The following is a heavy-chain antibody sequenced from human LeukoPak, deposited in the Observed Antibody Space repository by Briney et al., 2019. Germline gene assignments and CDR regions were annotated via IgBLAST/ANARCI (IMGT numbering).Heavy chain of an antibody. CDR3: AREQLEMSIILGYFDL. J-gene: IGHJ2*01. D-gene: IGHD5-24*01. CDR2: IYSGGST. V-gene: IGHV3-53*01. CDR1: GFTVSSNY. Sequence: GGSLRLSCAASGFTVSSNYMSWVRQAPGKGLEWVSVIYSGGSTYYADSVKGRFTISRDNSKNTLYLQMNSLRAEDTAVYYCAREQLEMSIILGYFDLWGRGTLVTVSS.